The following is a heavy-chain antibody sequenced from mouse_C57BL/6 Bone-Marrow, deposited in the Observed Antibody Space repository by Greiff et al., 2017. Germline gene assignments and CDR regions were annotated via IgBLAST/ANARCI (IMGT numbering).Heavy chain of an antibody. V-gene: IGHV1-52*01. Sequence: QVQLQQPGAELVRPGSSVKLSCKASGYTFTSYWMHWVKQRPIQGLEWIGNIDPSDSETHYNQKFKDKATLTVDKSSSTAYMQLSSLTSEDSAVYYCARRMGHYYAMGYWGQGPSVTGSS. CDR2: IDPSDSET. J-gene: IGHJ4*01. D-gene: IGHD4-1*01. CDR3: ARRMGHYYAMGY. CDR1: GYTFTSYW.